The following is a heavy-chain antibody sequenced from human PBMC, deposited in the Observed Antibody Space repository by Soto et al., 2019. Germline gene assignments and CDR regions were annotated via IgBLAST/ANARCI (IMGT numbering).Heavy chain of an antibody. CDR1: GFTFSGSV. CDR3: TTYGNSSKGFDY. Sequence: EVQLVESGGGLVHPGGSLKLSCAVSGFTFSGSVMHWVRQAPGKGLEWLGRIRSRDSDYATSYAESVKGRVTISRDDSKNTAYLQVTSLKIEDTVLNYSTTYGNSSKGFDYWGQGNVVTVSS. V-gene: IGHV3-73*01. D-gene: IGHD6-6*01. J-gene: IGHJ4*02. CDR2: IRSRDSDYAT.